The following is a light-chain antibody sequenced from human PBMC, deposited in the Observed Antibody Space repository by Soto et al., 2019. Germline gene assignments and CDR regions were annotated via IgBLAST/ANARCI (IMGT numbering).Light chain of an antibody. V-gene: IGKV3-20*01. Sequence: EIVMTQSPGPLSLSPGERATISCRASHSFSSSYLAWYQQKPGQAPRHLIYGASSRAIGLPDRFSGSGSGTDFTLTISRLEPEDFAVYYCQQYGSTPWTFGQGTKVEIK. CDR2: GAS. CDR1: HSFSSSY. CDR3: QQYGSTPWT. J-gene: IGKJ1*01.